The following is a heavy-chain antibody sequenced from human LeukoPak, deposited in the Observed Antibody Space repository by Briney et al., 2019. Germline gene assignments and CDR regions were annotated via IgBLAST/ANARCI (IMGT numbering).Heavy chain of an antibody. J-gene: IGHJ6*03. D-gene: IGHD6-19*01. CDR3: ARVLRRQWLDSYYYYYYMDV. V-gene: IGHV4-59*01. Sequence: SQTLSLTCTVSGGSISSYYWSWIRQPPGKGLEWIGYIYYSGSTNYNPSLKSRVTISVDTSKNQFSLKLSSVTAADTAVYYCARVLRRQWLDSYYYYYYMDVWGKGTTVTISS. CDR1: GGSISSYY. CDR2: IYYSGST.